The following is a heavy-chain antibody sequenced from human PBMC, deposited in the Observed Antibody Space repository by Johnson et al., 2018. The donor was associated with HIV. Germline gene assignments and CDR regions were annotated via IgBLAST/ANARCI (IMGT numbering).Heavy chain of an antibody. J-gene: IGHJ3*02. V-gene: IGHV3-7*01. D-gene: IGHD3-22*01. CDR3: ARDKIRGYPRRDAFDI. CDR2: INQDGSEK. Sequence: EVQVVESGGGLVKPGGSLRLSCAASGFTFNIAWMNWVRQAPGKGLEWVANINQDGSEKYYVDSVKGRFTISRDNAKKSVYLQMNSLRAEDTAVYYCARDKIRGYPRRDAFDIWGQGTMVTVSS. CDR1: GFTFNIAW.